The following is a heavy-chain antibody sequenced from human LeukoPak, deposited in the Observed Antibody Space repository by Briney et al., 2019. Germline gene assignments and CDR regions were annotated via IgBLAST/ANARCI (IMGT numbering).Heavy chain of an antibody. CDR1: GFTFSSYS. J-gene: IGHJ4*02. Sequence: GGSLRLSCTASGFTFSSYSMNWVRQAPGKGLELVSSISGSSSYIYCPDSLKGRFTISRDNAKNSLYLEMISLRADDTAVFYCARSLNDRGLFDYWGQGTLVTVSS. CDR3: ARSLNDRGLFDY. V-gene: IGHV3-21*01. D-gene: IGHD1-1*01. CDR2: ISGSSSYI.